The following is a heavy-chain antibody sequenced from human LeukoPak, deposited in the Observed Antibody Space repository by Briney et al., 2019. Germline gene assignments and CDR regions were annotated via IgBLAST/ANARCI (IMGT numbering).Heavy chain of an antibody. Sequence: GASVKVSCKASGGTFSSYAISWVRQAPGQGLEWMGRIIPILGIANYAQKFQGRVTITADKSTSTAYMELSSLRSEDTAVYYCARDRATYYYGSGSYYLGFDPWGQGTLVTVSS. CDR3: ARDRATYYYGSGSYYLGFDP. CDR2: IIPILGIA. D-gene: IGHD3-10*01. CDR1: GGTFSSYA. J-gene: IGHJ5*02. V-gene: IGHV1-69*04.